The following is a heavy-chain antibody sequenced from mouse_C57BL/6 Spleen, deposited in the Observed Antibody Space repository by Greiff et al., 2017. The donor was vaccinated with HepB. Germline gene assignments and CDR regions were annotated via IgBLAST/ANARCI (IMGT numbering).Heavy chain of an antibody. CDR2: IYPGSGST. Sequence: QVQLQQSGAELVKPGASVKMSCKASGYTFTSYWITWVKQRPGQGLEWIGDIYPGSGSTNYNEKFKSKATLTVDTSSSTAYMQLSSLTSEDSAVYYCAMGYYGSSAWFAYWGQGTLVTVSA. CDR3: AMGYYGSSAWFAY. D-gene: IGHD1-1*01. J-gene: IGHJ3*01. CDR1: GYTFTSYW. V-gene: IGHV1-55*01.